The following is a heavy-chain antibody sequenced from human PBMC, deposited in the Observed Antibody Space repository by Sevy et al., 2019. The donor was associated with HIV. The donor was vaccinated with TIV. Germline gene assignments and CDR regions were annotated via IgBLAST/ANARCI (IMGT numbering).Heavy chain of an antibody. CDR3: ASPQYETHDY. CDR2: IKQDGSEK. CDR1: GFSFSWYW. D-gene: IGHD2-8*01. V-gene: IGHV3-7*01. J-gene: IGHJ4*02. Sequence: GGSLRLSCAASGFSFSWYWMSWVRQTPEKGLEWVANIKQDGSEKNYVDSVKGRFTISRDNAKNSLYLQMNSLRVDDTAVYYCASPQYETHDYWGQGTLVTVSS.